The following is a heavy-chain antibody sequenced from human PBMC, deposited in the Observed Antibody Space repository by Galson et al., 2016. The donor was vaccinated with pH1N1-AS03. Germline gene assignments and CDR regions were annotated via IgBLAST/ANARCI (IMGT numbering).Heavy chain of an antibody. D-gene: IGHD3-10*01. Sequence: SCKAYGYTFSRYYMHWMRQAPGQGPEWMGVIDPSIGSTTYAQKFQGRANMTRDTATTTAYMELRSLRSDDTAVYYCATYGSGSRGGFDYWGQGALITVSS. J-gene: IGHJ4*02. CDR1: GYTFSRYY. V-gene: IGHV1-46*01. CDR2: IDPSIGST. CDR3: ATYGSGSRGGFDY.